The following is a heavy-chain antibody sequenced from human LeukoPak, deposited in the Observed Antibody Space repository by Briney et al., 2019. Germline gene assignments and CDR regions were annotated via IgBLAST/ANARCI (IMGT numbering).Heavy chain of an antibody. D-gene: IGHD3-10*01. J-gene: IGHJ5*01. Sequence: PGGSLRLSCSASGFTFSTYAMHWVRQAPGKGLEYVSAISSDGDSTYNADSVKGRFTISRDNSKNTLYLQMSSLRTEDTAVYYCVRSSASSGPNCFDSWGQGTLVTVSS. CDR1: GFTFSTYA. CDR3: VRSSASSGPNCFDS. V-gene: IGHV3-64D*09. CDR2: ISSDGDST.